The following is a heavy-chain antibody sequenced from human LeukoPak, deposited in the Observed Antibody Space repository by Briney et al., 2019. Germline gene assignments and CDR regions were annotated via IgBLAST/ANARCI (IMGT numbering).Heavy chain of an antibody. CDR3: ARDRALLWFGAPRYYYYGMDV. V-gene: IGHV3-21*01. CDR2: ISSSSSYI. CDR1: GFTFSSYS. Sequence: PGGSLRLSCAASGFTFSSYSMNWVRQAPGKGLEWVSSISSSSSYIYYADSVKGRFTISRDNAKNSLYLQMNSLRAEETAVYYCARDRALLWFGAPRYYYYGMDVWGQGTTVTVSS. D-gene: IGHD3-10*01. J-gene: IGHJ6*02.